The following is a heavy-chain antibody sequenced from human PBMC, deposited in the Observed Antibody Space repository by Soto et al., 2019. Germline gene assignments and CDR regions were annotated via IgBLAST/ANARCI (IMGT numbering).Heavy chain of an antibody. CDR3: ARGGGSSWYGAFDI. CDR1: GFTFSSYS. V-gene: IGHV3-48*01. J-gene: IGHJ3*02. D-gene: IGHD6-13*01. Sequence: GGSLRLSCAASGFTFSSYSMNWVRQAPGKGLEWVSYISSSSSTIYYADSVKGRFTISRDNAKNSLYLQMNSLRAEDTAVYYCARGGGSSWYGAFDIWGQGTMVTVSS. CDR2: ISSSSSTI.